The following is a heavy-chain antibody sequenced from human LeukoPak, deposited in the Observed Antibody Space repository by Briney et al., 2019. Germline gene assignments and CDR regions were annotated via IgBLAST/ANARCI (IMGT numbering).Heavy chain of an antibody. J-gene: IGHJ3*02. CDR2: ISSSSSTI. D-gene: IGHD3-3*01. CDR1: GFTFSSYS. Sequence: PGGSLRLSCAASGFTFSSYSMNWVRQAPGKGLEWVSYISSSSSTIYYADSVKGRFTISRDNAKNSLYLQMNSLRAEDTAVYYCARDLSGITIFGVPQRAFDIWGQGTMVTVSS. V-gene: IGHV3-48*01. CDR3: ARDLSGITIFGVPQRAFDI.